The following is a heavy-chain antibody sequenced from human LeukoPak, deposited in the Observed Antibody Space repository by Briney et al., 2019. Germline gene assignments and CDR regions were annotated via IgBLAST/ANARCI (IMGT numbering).Heavy chain of an antibody. V-gene: IGHV3-23*01. CDR1: GFTFSNYA. Sequence: GGSLRLSCAASGFTFSNYAMSWVRQAPGKGLEWVSVISGSGGSTYYADSVKGRFTISRDNSKNTLYLQMNSLRGEDTAVYYCAKDGPLGVTLSFFDYWGQGTLVSVSS. CDR3: AKDGPLGVTLSFFDY. D-gene: IGHD1-26*01. CDR2: ISGSGGST. J-gene: IGHJ4*02.